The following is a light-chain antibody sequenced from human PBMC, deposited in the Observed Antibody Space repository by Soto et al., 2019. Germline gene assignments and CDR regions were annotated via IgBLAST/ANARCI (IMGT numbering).Light chain of an antibody. CDR3: QQYGSSPYT. Sequence: EIVLTQSPGTLSLSPGERATLSCRASQSVSSSYLVWYQQKPGQAPRLLIYGASSRTTGIPDKFSGSGSGTGFTLTISRLEPEDVAVYYCQQYGSSPYTFGQGTKLEIK. CDR1: QSVSSSY. V-gene: IGKV3-20*01. J-gene: IGKJ2*01. CDR2: GAS.